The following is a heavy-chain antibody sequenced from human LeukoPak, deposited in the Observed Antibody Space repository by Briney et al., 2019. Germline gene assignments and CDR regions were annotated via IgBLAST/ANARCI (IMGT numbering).Heavy chain of an antibody. Sequence: GGSLRLSCAASGFTFSSYAMHWVRQAPGKGLERVAVISYDGSNKYYADSVKGRFTISRDNSKNTLYLQMNSLRAEDTAVYYCARGGGHVDTAILDYWGQGTLVTVSS. J-gene: IGHJ4*02. CDR3: ARGGGHVDTAILDY. CDR1: GFTFSSYA. CDR2: ISYDGSNK. D-gene: IGHD5-18*01. V-gene: IGHV3-30-3*01.